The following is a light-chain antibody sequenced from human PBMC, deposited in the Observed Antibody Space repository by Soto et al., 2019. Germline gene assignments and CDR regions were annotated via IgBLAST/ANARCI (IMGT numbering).Light chain of an antibody. CDR3: QQYDRLPFT. Sequence: DIQMTQSPSSLSASVGDRVTITCQASLDITNYLNWYQQKPGKAPELLIYDASNLETGVPSRFSGSGSGTDFTFTITSLQPEDIATYYCQQYDRLPFTFGPGTKVDIK. CDR1: LDITNY. V-gene: IGKV1-33*01. J-gene: IGKJ3*01. CDR2: DAS.